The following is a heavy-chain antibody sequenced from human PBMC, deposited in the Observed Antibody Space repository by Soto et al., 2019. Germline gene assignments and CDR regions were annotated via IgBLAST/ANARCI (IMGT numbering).Heavy chain of an antibody. CDR3: VRDRSGSYLEGFDY. J-gene: IGHJ4*02. CDR2: IKHDGSEK. Sequence: GSLRLSCAASGFTFSIFWMTWVRQAPGKGLEWVANIKHDGSEKYYVESVKGRFTISRDNARNSLFLEMKSLRSEDTAVYSCVRDRSGSYLEGFDYWGQGTLVTVSS. CDR1: GFTFSIFW. D-gene: IGHD1-26*01. V-gene: IGHV3-7*01.